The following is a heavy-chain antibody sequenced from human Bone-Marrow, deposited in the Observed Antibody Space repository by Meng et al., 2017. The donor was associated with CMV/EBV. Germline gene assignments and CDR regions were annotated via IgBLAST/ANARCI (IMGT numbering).Heavy chain of an antibody. D-gene: IGHD5-12*01. J-gene: IGHJ4*02. CDR1: GGSFSGYY. CDR3: ASVRRDIVATGIFDY. CDR2: IYYSGST. V-gene: IGHV4-34*01. Sequence: SETLSLTCAVYGGSFSGYYWSWIRQPPGKGLEWIGSIYYSGSTYYNPSLKSRVTISVDTSKNQFSLKLSSVTAADTAVYYCASVRRDIVATGIFDYWGQGTLVTVYS.